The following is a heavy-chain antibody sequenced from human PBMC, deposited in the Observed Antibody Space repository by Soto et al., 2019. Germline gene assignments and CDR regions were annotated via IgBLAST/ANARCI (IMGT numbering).Heavy chain of an antibody. Sequence: GGSLRLSCAASGFTFSSYDMHWVRQATGKGLEWVSAIGTAGDTYYPGSVKGRFTISRENAKNSLYLQMNSLRDEDTAVYYCSRDAEPRITIFGVAPRRQDYWGQGTLVTVSS. CDR2: IGTAGDT. CDR1: GFTFSSYD. J-gene: IGHJ4*02. V-gene: IGHV3-13*01. D-gene: IGHD3-3*01. CDR3: SRDAEPRITIFGVAPRRQDY.